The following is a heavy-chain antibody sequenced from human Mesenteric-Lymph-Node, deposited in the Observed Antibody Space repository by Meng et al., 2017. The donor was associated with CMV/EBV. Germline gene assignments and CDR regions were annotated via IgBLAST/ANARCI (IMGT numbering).Heavy chain of an antibody. CDR1: GHTFPNYA. CDR2: ISAYNGDT. CDR3: AGPSVDTTMAY. J-gene: IGHJ4*02. Sequence: ASVKVSCKASGHTFPNYAISWVRQAPGQGLEWMGWISAYNGDTNYAQKLQGRVTMNTDTSTSTAYMKLRSLRSDDTAVYYCAGPSVDTTMAYWGQGTLVTVSS. V-gene: IGHV1-18*01. D-gene: IGHD5-18*01.